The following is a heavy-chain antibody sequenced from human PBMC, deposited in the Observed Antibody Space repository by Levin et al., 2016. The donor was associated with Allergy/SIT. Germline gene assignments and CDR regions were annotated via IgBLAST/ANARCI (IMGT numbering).Heavy chain of an antibody. CDR2: IYYTGSP. CDR3: ARRRHNNSWYRLGAFDH. J-gene: IGHJ4*02. Sequence: WIRQPPGKGLEWIGIIYYTGSPYYNPSLTSRVTMSVDTSKNQFSLKLTSVTAADTAIFYCARRRHNNSWYRLGAFDHWGQGILVTVSS. V-gene: IGHV4-39*01. D-gene: IGHD3-16*01.